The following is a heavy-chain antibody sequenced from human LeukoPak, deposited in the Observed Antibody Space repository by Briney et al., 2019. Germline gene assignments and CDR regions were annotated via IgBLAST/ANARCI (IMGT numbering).Heavy chain of an antibody. V-gene: IGHV4-4*07. CDR3: ARGNHPARGYYYYMDV. Sequence: SETLSLTCTVSGGSISSYYRSWIRQPAGKGLEWIGRIYTSGSTNYNPSLKSRVTMSVDTSKNQFSLKLSSVTAADTAVYYCARGNHPARGYYYYMDVWGKGTTVTVSS. CDR1: GGSISSYY. CDR2: IYTSGST. D-gene: IGHD2/OR15-2a*01. J-gene: IGHJ6*03.